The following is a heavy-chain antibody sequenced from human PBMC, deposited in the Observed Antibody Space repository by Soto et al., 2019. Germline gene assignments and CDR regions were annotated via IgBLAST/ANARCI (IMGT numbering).Heavy chain of an antibody. V-gene: IGHV1-69*02. D-gene: IGHD3-10*01. Sequence: QVQLVQYGAEVKKPGSSVRVSCKASGDTFSFYSINWVRQAPGLGLEWMGRINPILSMSNYAQRFQGRVTVTADKSTSTAYMELSSLRSEDTAMYYCASSYGSGYRAFDYWGQGALVTVSS. CDR2: INPILSMS. J-gene: IGHJ4*02. CDR3: ASSYGSGYRAFDY. CDR1: GDTFSFYS.